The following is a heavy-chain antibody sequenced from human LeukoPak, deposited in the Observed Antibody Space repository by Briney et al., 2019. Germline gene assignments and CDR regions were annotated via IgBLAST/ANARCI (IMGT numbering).Heavy chain of an antibody. CDR2: IRYDGSNK. D-gene: IGHD2-2*01. CDR3: ARAVVVPAAIGDYYYYYYMDV. J-gene: IGHJ6*03. V-gene: IGHV3-30*02. CDR1: GFTFSSYG. Sequence: GGSLRLSCAASGFTFSSYGMHWVRQAPGKGLEWVAFIRYDGSNKYYADSVKGRFTISRDNAKNSLYLQMNSLRAEDTALYYCARAVVVPAAIGDYYYYYYMDVWGKGTTVTVSS.